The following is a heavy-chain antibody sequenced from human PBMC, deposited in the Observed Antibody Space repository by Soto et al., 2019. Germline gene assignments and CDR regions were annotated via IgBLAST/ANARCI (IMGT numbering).Heavy chain of an antibody. CDR2: IDPSDSYT. D-gene: IGHD3-22*01. CDR1: GYSFTSYW. V-gene: IGHV5-10-1*01. Sequence: GESLKISCKGSGYSFTSYWISWVRQMPGKGLEWMGRIDPSDSYTNYSPSFQGHVTISADKSISTAYLQWSSLKASDTAMYYCARLLYYYDSSGYNYYYYGMDVWGQGTTVTVSS. J-gene: IGHJ6*02. CDR3: ARLLYYYDSSGYNYYYYGMDV.